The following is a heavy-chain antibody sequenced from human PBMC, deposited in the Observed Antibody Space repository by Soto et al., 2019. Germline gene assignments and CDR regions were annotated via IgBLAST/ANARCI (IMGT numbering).Heavy chain of an antibody. Sequence: SETLSLTCTVSGGSISSGGYYWSWIRQHPGKGLEWIGYIYYSGSTYYNPSLKSRVTISVDTSKNQFSLKLSSVTAADTAVYYCASWAQYPHYYLDYWGQGTLVTVSS. D-gene: IGHD3-16*01. V-gene: IGHV4-31*03. CDR3: ASWAQYPHYYLDY. CDR2: IYYSGST. J-gene: IGHJ4*02. CDR1: GGSISSGGYY.